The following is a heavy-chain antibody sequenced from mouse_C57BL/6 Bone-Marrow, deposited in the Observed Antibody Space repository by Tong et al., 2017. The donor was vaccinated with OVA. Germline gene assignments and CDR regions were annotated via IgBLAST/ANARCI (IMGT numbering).Heavy chain of an antibody. D-gene: IGHD2-4*01. Sequence: VQLQQPGAELVMPGASVKMSCKASGYTFTDYWMHWVKQRPGQGLEWIGAIDTSDSYTSYNQKFKGKATLTVDESSSTAYMQLSSLTSEDSAVYYCAREGITGAYWGQGTLVTVSA. CDR1: GYTFTDYW. CDR3: AREGITGAY. CDR2: IDTSDSYT. J-gene: IGHJ3*01. V-gene: IGHV1-69*01.